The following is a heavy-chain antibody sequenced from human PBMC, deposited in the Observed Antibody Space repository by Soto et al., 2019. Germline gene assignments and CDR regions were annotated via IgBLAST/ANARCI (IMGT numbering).Heavy chain of an antibody. Sequence: SETLSLTCAVSGGSITSNNWWNWVRQFPGKGLEWIGSVYYSGSTNYNPSLESRVTISVDKSKNQFSLKLMSLSAADTAVYYCGRLEGLATISYYFDYWGQGALVTVS. CDR1: GGSITSNNW. CDR2: VYYSGST. D-gene: IGHD3-9*01. V-gene: IGHV4-4*02. CDR3: GRLEGLATISYYFDY. J-gene: IGHJ4*02.